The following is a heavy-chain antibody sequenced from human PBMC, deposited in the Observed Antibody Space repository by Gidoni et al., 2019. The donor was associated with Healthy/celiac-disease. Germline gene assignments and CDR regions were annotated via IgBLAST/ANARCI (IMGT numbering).Heavy chain of an antibody. CDR3: ARLPGSVGASRVDY. V-gene: IGHV5-10-1*01. Sequence: EVQLAQSGAEVKKPGEALRIACKGSGYSCTSYVISWVRQMPGKGLEWMGRMAPSASYTNYSPSFQGHVTISADKSISTAYLQWISLKASDTAMYYCARLPGSVGASRVDYWGQGTLVTVSS. CDR2: MAPSASYT. J-gene: IGHJ4*02. D-gene: IGHD1-26*01. CDR1: GYSCTSYV.